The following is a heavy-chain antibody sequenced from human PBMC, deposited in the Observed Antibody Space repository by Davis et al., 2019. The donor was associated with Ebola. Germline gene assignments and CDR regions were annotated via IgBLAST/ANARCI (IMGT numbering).Heavy chain of an antibody. J-gene: IGHJ4*02. D-gene: IGHD4-17*01. Sequence: SETLSLTCAVSGGSISSGGYSWSWIRQPPGKGLEWIGYIYHSGSTYYNPSLKSRVTISVDTSKNQFSLKLSSVTAADTAVYYCARTPPTVRIFDYWGQGTLVTVSS. CDR2: IYHSGST. CDR3: ARTPPTVRIFDY. V-gene: IGHV4-30-2*01. CDR1: GGSISSGGYS.